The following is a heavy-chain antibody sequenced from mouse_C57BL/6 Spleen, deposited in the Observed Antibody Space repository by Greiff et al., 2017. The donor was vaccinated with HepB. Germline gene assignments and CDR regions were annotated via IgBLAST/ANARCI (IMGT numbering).Heavy chain of an antibody. Sequence: EVQLQQSGPELVKPGASVKMSCKASGYTFTDYNMHWVKQSHGKSLEWIGYINPNNGGTSYNQKFKGKATLTVNKSSSTAYMELRSLTSEDSAVYYCARSPHYDYGSFAYWGQGTLVTVSA. D-gene: IGHD2-4*01. CDR3: ARSPHYDYGSFAY. J-gene: IGHJ3*01. CDR1: GYTFTDYN. CDR2: INPNNGGT. V-gene: IGHV1-22*01.